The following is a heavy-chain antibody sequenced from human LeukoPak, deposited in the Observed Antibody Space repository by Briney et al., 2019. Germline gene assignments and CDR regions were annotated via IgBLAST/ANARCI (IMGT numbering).Heavy chain of an antibody. V-gene: IGHV1-18*01. CDR1: GYTFTSSG. D-gene: IGHD1-26*01. CDR3: ARVKALGIVGSTTVLDP. Sequence: ASVKVSCKASGYTFTSSGISWVRQAPGQGLEWMGWLSAYNGNTNYAQKLQGRVTMTTDTSTSTAYMELSRLRSDDTAVYYCARVKALGIVGSTTVLDPWGQGTLVTVSS. CDR2: LSAYNGNT. J-gene: IGHJ5*02.